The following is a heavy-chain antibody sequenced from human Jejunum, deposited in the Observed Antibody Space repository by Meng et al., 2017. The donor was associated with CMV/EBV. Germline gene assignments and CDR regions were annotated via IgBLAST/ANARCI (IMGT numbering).Heavy chain of an antibody. D-gene: IGHD3-3*01. J-gene: IGHJ4*02. CDR2: ISYDGSKE. CDR3: ARGRGPLEYYFDY. CDR1: GFTFSSYG. V-gene: IGHV3-30-3*01. Sequence: QVQRVESGGGVVQPGRSLRLSCAASGFTFSSYGMHWVRQAPGKGLEWVAVISYDGSKEYYADSVKGRFTISRDNSKNTLYLQMNSLRAEDTAVYYCARGRGPLEYYFDYWGQGTLVTVSS.